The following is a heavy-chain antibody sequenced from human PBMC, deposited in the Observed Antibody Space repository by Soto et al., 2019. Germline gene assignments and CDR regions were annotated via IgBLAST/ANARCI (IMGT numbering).Heavy chain of an antibody. V-gene: IGHV4-34*01. Sequence: QVQLQQWGAGLLKPWETLSLTCAVYGGSFSGYYWTWIRQPPGTGLEWIGEINHSGSTNYNPSLKSRVTISVDTSKNQFSLKLTSVTTADTAVYYCARDKNTGLFDYWGQGTLVTVSS. CDR3: ARDKNTGLFDY. CDR1: GGSFSGYY. J-gene: IGHJ4*02. CDR2: INHSGST. D-gene: IGHD2-8*02.